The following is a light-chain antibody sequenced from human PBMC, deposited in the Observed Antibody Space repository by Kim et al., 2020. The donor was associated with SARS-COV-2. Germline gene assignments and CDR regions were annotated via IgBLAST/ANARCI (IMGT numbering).Light chain of an antibody. Sequence: VAPGKTATISCGGNDIGIKSVHWYQQRPGQAPVLVIYYESDRPSGIPERCSGSNSGNTATLTISGVEAGDEADYYCQVWERNTDWVFGGGTKLTVL. J-gene: IGLJ3*02. CDR1: DIGIKS. CDR2: YES. V-gene: IGLV3-21*01. CDR3: QVWERNTDWV.